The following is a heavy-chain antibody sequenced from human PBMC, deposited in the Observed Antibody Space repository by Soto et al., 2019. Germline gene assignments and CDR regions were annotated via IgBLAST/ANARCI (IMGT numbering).Heavy chain of an antibody. CDR1: GYTFTNND. D-gene: IGHD5-18*01. V-gene: IGHV1-8*02. J-gene: IGHJ5*02. CDR3: ARMESFGSLNWFDP. Sequence: ASVKVSCKASGYTFTNNDVSWVRQATGQGLEWMGWMNPGSGDTGYAQKFQGRVTMTRDISIATAYMELNSLTSEDTAIYYCARMESFGSLNWFDPWGQETLVTVS. CDR2: MNPGSGDT.